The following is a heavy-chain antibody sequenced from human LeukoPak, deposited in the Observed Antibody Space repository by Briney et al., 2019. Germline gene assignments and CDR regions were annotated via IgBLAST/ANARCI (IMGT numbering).Heavy chain of an antibody. CDR3: ARSPPNSGSYSY. CDR2: ISAYNGNT. D-gene: IGHD1-26*01. CDR1: GYTFTSYG. V-gene: IGHV1-18*01. J-gene: IGHJ4*02. Sequence: ASVKVSCKASGYTFTSYGISWVRQAPGQGLEWMGWISAYNGNTNYAQKLQGRVTMTTDTSTSTAYVELRSLRSDDTAVYYCARSPPNSGSYSYWGQGTLVTVSS.